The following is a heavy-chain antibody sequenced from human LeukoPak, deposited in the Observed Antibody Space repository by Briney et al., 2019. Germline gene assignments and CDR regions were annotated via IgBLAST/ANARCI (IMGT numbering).Heavy chain of an antibody. CDR1: GYTFSGYY. CDR3: ASGRNSVHAAFAI. V-gene: IGHV1-2*02. Sequence: ASVKVSCKASGYTFSGYYMHWVRQAPGQGLEWMGWINPNSGGTNYAQKFQGRVTMTRDTSISTAYMELSRLRSDDTAGYYCASGRNSVHAAFAIWGKGPMVTVSS. CDR2: INPNSGGT. J-gene: IGHJ3*02. D-gene: IGHD4-23*01.